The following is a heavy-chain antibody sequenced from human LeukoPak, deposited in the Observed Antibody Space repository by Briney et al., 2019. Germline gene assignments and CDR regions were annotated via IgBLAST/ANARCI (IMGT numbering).Heavy chain of an antibody. V-gene: IGHV4-38-2*01. J-gene: IGHJ4*02. D-gene: IGHD1-26*01. CDR2: VYYSGST. Sequence: PSETLSLTCAVSGYSISSGDYWGWIRQPPGKGLEWIGSVYYSGSTHYNPSLKSRVTISVDTSKNQFSLKLSSVTAADTAVYYCARWEGGSYYDFDYWGQGTLVTVSS. CDR3: ARWEGGSYYDFDY. CDR1: GYSISSGDY.